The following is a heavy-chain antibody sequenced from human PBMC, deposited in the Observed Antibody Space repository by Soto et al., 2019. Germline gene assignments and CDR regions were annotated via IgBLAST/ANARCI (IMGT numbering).Heavy chain of an antibody. D-gene: IGHD3-3*01. CDR3: ATRITVFGLLIPPFDP. CDR1: GGSVNGYY. V-gene: IGHV4-34*01. J-gene: IGHJ5*02. Sequence: SETLSLTCAVYGGSVNGYYWNWIRQPPGKGLEWIGEINHTGGTHYNPSLKSRVIMSVDTSKNQFSLRLSSVTAADTAIYYCATRITVFGLLIPPFDPWGQGTQVTVSS. CDR2: INHTGGT.